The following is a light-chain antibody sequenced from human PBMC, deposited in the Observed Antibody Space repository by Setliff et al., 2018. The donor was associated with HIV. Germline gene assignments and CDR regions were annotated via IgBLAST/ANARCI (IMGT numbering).Light chain of an antibody. J-gene: IGLJ1*01. CDR3: CSYAGSSSYV. Sequence: QSVLTQPASVSGSPGQSITISCTGTSSDVGSYNLVSWYQQHPGKAPKLMIYEVSKRPSGVSYRFSGSKSGNTASLTISGLQAEDEADYYCCSYAGSSSYVFGTGTKVTVL. CDR2: EVS. V-gene: IGLV2-23*02. CDR1: SSDVGSYNL.